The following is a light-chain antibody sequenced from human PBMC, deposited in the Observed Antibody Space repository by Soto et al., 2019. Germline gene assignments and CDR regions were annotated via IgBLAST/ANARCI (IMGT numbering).Light chain of an antibody. CDR3: QLYNSWPPT. J-gene: IGKJ1*01. V-gene: IGKV3-15*01. CDR2: GVS. Sequence: ITESVAAVSLCPGERATLPCMSSQSVSSNLAWYQQKPGQAPRLLIYGVSTRATGIPGRFGGSGSGTEFTLTISSLQSEDFAGYCCQLYNSWPPTLGQGTKLDI. CDR1: QSVSSN.